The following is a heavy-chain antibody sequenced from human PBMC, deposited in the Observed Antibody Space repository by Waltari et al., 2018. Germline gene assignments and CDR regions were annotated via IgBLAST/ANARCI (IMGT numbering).Heavy chain of an antibody. V-gene: IGHV3-43D*04. CDR1: GFTFDAFA. J-gene: IGHJ4*02. D-gene: IGHD1-26*01. Sequence: EVQLVASGGVVVQPGGSLRPSCAASGFTFDAFAIHWVRQAPGKGLGGVSLMSWGGGSTYYADTEKGRFTSSRDNSKNSLYLQMNSLRAEDTALYYCAKDAEGGGNYFDYWGQGTLVTVSS. CDR2: MSWGGGST. CDR3: AKDAEGGGNYFDY.